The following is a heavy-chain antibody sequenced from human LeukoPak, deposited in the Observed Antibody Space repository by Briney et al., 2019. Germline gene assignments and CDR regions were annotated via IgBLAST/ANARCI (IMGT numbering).Heavy chain of an antibody. V-gene: IGHV3-9*01. J-gene: IGHJ4*02. CDR2: ISWNSGSI. CDR1: GFTFDDYA. D-gene: IGHD5-18*01. CDR3: AKDTAHSYVSGIDY. Sequence: TGGSLRLSCAASGFTFDDYAMHWVRQAPGKGLEWVSGISWNSGSIGYADSVKGRFTISRDNAKNSLYLQMNSLRAEDTALYYCAKDTAHSYVSGIDYWGQGTLVTVSS.